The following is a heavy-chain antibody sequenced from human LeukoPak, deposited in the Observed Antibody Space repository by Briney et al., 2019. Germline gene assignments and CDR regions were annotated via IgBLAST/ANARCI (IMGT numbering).Heavy chain of an antibody. J-gene: IGHJ4*02. CDR2: ISSSSSYI. D-gene: IGHD1-26*01. CDR1: GFTFSSYS. V-gene: IGHV3-21*01. Sequence: GGSLRLSCAASGFTFSSYSMNWVRQAPGKGLEWVSSISSSSSYIYYADSVKGRFTISGDNAKNSLYLQMNSLRAEDTAVYYCARDAGVGSYLYWGQGTLVTVSS. CDR3: ARDAGVGSYLY.